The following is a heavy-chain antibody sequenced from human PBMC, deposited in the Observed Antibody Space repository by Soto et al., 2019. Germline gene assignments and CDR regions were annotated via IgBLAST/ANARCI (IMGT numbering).Heavy chain of an antibody. CDR1: GGSISSSSYY. CDR3: ARQEYDFWSGYYGWFDP. Sequence: SETLSLTCTVSGGSISSSSYYWGWIRQPPGKGLEWIGSIYYSGSTYYNPSLKSRVTISGDTSKNQFSLKLSSVTAADTAVYYCARQEYDFWSGYYGWFDPWGQGTLVTVSS. J-gene: IGHJ5*02. CDR2: IYYSGST. D-gene: IGHD3-3*01. V-gene: IGHV4-39*01.